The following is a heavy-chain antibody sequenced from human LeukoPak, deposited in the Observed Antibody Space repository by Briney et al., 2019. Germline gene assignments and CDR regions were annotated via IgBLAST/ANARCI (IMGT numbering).Heavy chain of an antibody. CDR2: ISSSSSYI. Sequence: GGSLRLSCAASGFTFSGYSMNWVRQAPGKGLEWVSSISSSSSYIYYADSVKGRFTISRDNAKNSLYLQMNSLRAEDTAVYYCARNLYGSGSYYNRFPDYWGQGTLVTVSS. J-gene: IGHJ4*02. CDR1: GFTFSGYS. CDR3: ARNLYGSGSYYNRFPDY. D-gene: IGHD3-10*01. V-gene: IGHV3-21*01.